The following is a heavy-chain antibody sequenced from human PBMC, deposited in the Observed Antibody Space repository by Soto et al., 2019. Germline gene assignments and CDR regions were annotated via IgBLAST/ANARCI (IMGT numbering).Heavy chain of an antibody. CDR2: INQSGSP. D-gene: IGHD2-15*01. Sequence: SETLSLTCAVSSGTISSSNWWTWVRQPPGKGLKWIGEINQSGSPNYNPSLRSRVTISVDKSKSQFFLKLSSVTAADTAIYYCAGLGMVAAPRSLVLWGPGTLVTVSS. CDR3: AGLGMVAAPRSLVL. J-gene: IGHJ4*02. V-gene: IGHV4-4*02. CDR1: SGTISSSNW.